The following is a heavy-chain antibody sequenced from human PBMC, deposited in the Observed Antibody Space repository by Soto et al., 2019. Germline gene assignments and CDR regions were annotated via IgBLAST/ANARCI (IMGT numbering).Heavy chain of an antibody. J-gene: IGHJ4*02. D-gene: IGHD3-10*01. CDR3: VLWPPYYFDY. CDR2: ISSSSSYT. Sequence: PGGSLRLSCAASGFTFSDYSMSWIRQAPGKGLEWVSYISSSSSYTNYADSVKGRFTISRDNAKNSLYLQMNSLRAEDTAVYYCVLWPPYYFDYWGQGTLVTVSS. CDR1: GFTFSDYS. V-gene: IGHV3-11*03.